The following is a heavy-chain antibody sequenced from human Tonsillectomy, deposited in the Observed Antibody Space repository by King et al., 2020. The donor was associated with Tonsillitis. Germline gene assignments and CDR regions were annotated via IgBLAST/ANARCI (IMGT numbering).Heavy chain of an antibody. J-gene: IGHJ4*02. CDR3: ARGDGELAFDY. Sequence: VQLQQWGAGLLKPSETFSLTCAVYGGSFSGYYWSWILQPPGKVLAGMREINNSGSTHYNPALKSRVTISVDTSKNQFSLKLSSVTAADTAVYYCARGDGELAFDYWGQGTLVTVSS. CDR2: INNSGST. D-gene: IGHD1-26*01. V-gene: IGHV4-34*01. CDR1: GGSFSGYY.